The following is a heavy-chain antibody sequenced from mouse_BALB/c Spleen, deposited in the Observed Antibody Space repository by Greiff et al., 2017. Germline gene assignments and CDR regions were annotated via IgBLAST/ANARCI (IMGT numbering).Heavy chain of an antibody. CDR1: GYSITSDYA. D-gene: IGHD2-14*01. Sequence: EVKLMESGPGLVKPSQSLSLTCTVSGYSITSDYAWNWIRQFPGNKLEWMGYISYSGSTSYNPSLKSRISITRDTSKNQFFLQLNSVTTEGTATNYCAREVRHPCNAMDYWGQGTSVTVSA. J-gene: IGHJ4*01. CDR3: AREVRHPCNAMDY. V-gene: IGHV3-2*02. CDR2: ISYSGST.